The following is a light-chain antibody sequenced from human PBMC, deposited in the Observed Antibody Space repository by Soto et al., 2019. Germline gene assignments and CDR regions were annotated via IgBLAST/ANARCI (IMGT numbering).Light chain of an antibody. J-gene: IGKJ2*01. V-gene: IGKV3-20*01. Sequence: EIVLTQSPGTLSLSPGERATLSCRASQSVSSSYLAWYQQKPGQAPRLLIYGASNRATGIPDRFSASGSGTVFTLTSSRLEPEDFAVYYCQQYGSSPPYTCGQGTKLEIK. CDR1: QSVSSSY. CDR2: GAS. CDR3: QQYGSSPPYT.